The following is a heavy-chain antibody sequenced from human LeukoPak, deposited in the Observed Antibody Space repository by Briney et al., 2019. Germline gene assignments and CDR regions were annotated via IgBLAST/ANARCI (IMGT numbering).Heavy chain of an antibody. CDR2: ISSSSAYI. CDR1: GFTFSSYG. CDR3: ARERYSSSSHTDYYYGMDV. Sequence: GGSLRLSCAASGFTFSSYGMTWVRQAPGKGLEWVSSISSSSAYIYYADSLKGRFTISRDNAKNSLYLQMNSLRADDTAVYYCARERYSSSSHTDYYYGMDVWGQGTTVTVSS. D-gene: IGHD6-6*01. J-gene: IGHJ6*02. V-gene: IGHV3-21*01.